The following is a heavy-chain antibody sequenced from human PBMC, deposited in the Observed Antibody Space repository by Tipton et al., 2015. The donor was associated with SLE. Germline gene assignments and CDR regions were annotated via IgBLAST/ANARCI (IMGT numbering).Heavy chain of an antibody. J-gene: IGHJ4*02. Sequence: TLSLTCTVSGYSISSGSYYWSWIRQPAGKGLEWIGRIYTSGSTNYNPSLKSRVTISVDTSKNQFSLKLSSVTAADTAVYYCARDVWQWLDYWGQGTLVTVSS. D-gene: IGHD6-19*01. CDR1: GYSISSGSYY. CDR3: ARDVWQWLDY. V-gene: IGHV4-61*02. CDR2: IYTSGST.